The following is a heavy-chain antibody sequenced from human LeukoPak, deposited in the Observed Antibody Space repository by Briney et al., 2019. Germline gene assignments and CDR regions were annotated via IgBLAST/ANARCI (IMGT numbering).Heavy chain of an antibody. Sequence: SETLSLTRAVYGGSFSGYYWSWIRQPPGKGLEWIGEINHSGSTNYNPSLKSRVTTSVDTSKNQFSLKLSSVTAADTAVYYCARGGGGATSNSNWGQGTLVTVSS. CDR2: INHSGST. D-gene: IGHD1-26*01. V-gene: IGHV4-34*01. CDR3: ARGGGGATSNSN. J-gene: IGHJ4*02. CDR1: GGSFSGYY.